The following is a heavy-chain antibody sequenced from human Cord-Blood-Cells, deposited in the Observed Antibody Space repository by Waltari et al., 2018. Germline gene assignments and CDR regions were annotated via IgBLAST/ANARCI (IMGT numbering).Heavy chain of an antibody. D-gene: IGHD3-22*01. CDR2: INHSGST. CDR3: ARVFAMSYDSSGYYFDY. CDR1: GGSFSGYY. J-gene: IGHJ4*02. Sequence: QVQLQQWGAGLLTPSETLSLTCAVYGGSFSGYYWSWIRQPPGKGLEWIGEINHSGSTNYNPSLKSRVTISVDTSKNQFSLKLSSVTAADTAVYYCARVFAMSYDSSGYYFDYWGQGTLVTVSS. V-gene: IGHV4-34*01.